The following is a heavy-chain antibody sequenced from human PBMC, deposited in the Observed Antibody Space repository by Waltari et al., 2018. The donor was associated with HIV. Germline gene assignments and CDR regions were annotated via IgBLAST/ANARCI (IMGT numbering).Heavy chain of an antibody. CDR2: INTNTGNP. CDR1: GYTFTSSA. CDR3: ARESGYYYDSSGYQGWFDP. J-gene: IGHJ5*02. V-gene: IGHV7-4-1*02. Sequence: QVQLVQSGSELKKPGASVKVSCKASGYTFTSSAMNWVRQPPGQGLGWMGWINTNTGNPTYAQGFTGRFVFSLDTSVSTAYLQISSLKAEDTAVYYCARESGYYYDSSGYQGWFDPWGQGTLVTVSS. D-gene: IGHD3-22*01.